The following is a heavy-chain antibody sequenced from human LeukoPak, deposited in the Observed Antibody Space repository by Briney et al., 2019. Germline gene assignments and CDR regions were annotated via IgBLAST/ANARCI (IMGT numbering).Heavy chain of an antibody. Sequence: ASVKVSRKASLYTFTGYYMHWVRQAPGQGLEWMGWINPNSGGTNYAQKFQGRVTMTRDTSISTAYMELSRLRSDDTAVYYCARGDSSGYPPGNDAFDIWGQGTMVTVSS. CDR1: LYTFTGYY. CDR2: INPNSGGT. J-gene: IGHJ3*02. V-gene: IGHV1-2*02. CDR3: ARGDSSGYPPGNDAFDI. D-gene: IGHD3-22*01.